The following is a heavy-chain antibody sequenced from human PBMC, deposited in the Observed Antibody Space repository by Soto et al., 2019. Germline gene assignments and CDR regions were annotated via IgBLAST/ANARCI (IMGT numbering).Heavy chain of an antibody. CDR3: ARVVGDYEPYIHFDY. V-gene: IGHV3-21*01. J-gene: IGHJ4*02. CDR2: ISSSSSYI. Sequence: GGSLRLSCAASGFTFSSYSMSWVRQAPGKGLEWVSSISSSSSYIYYADSVKGRFTISRDNAKNSLYLQMNSLRAEDTAVYYCARVVGDYEPYIHFDYWGQGTLVTVSS. CDR1: GFTFSSYS. D-gene: IGHD4-17*01.